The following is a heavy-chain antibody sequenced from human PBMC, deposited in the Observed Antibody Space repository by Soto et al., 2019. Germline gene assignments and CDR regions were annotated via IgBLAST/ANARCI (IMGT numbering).Heavy chain of an antibody. J-gene: IGHJ4*02. V-gene: IGHV2-5*02. D-gene: IGHD3-3*01. CDR1: GFSLTTSGVG. CDR2: LYWDDDK. CDR3: AHRVLRTVFGLVTTTAIYFDF. Sequence: QITLNESGPTQVKPRQTLTLTCTFSGFSLTTSGVGVGWIRQSPGKAPEGLALLYWDDDKRYSPSLKSRLTIPKDTSKNQVVLTMADLDPADTATYYCAHRVLRTVFGLVTTTAIYFDFWGQGTPVAVSS.